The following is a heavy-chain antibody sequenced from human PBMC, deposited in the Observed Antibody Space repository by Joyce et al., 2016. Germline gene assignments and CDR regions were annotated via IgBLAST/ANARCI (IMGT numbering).Heavy chain of an antibody. Sequence: EVQLVESGGGLVEPGGSLRISCAAVGFTFRTSSMSWFRQAPGKGLEWVSAISGDSKYIFYADSVKSRFTVSRDNAKNSLYLQMNTLRAEDTAVFFCARGGLVYDYSMDVWGQGTTVTVSS. V-gene: IGHV3-21*02. CDR3: ARGGLVYDYSMDV. D-gene: IGHD2-8*02. CDR1: GFTFRTSS. CDR2: ISGDSKYI. J-gene: IGHJ6*02.